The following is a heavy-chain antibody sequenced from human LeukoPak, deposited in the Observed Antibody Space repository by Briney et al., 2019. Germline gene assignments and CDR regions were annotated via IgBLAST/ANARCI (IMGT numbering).Heavy chain of an antibody. CDR3: ARRDSPFDL. CDR2: IYYSGST. D-gene: IGHD3-22*01. Sequence: SETLSLTCTVSGGSISSYYWSWVRQPPGKGLEWIGYIYYSGSTNYNPSLKSRVTISVDTSKKQFSLKVRSVTAADTAVYYCARRDSPFDLWGRGTLVTVS. J-gene: IGHJ2*01. V-gene: IGHV4-59*01. CDR1: GGSISSYY.